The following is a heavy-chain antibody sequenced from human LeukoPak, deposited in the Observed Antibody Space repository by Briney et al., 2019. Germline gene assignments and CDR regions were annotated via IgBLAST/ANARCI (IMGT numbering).Heavy chain of an antibody. CDR2: ISAYNGNT. Sequence: ASVKVSCKASGYTFTSYGISWVRQPPGQGLEGMGWISAYNGNTNDAQKLQGRVTMTTDTSTSTAYMELRSLRSDDTAVYYCARGPYYDFWSGSYTSYGMDVWGQGTTVTVSS. CDR1: GYTFTSYG. D-gene: IGHD3-3*01. J-gene: IGHJ6*02. V-gene: IGHV1-18*01. CDR3: ARGPYYDFWSGSYTSYGMDV.